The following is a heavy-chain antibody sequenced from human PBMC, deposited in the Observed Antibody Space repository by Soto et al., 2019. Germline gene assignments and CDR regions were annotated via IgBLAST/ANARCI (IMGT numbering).Heavy chain of an antibody. Sequence: GGSLRLSCTASGFTFGDYAMSWFRQAPGKGLEWVGFIRSKAYGGTTEYAASVKGRFTISRDDSKSIAYLQMNSLKTEDTAVYYCTRDHIVVVPAASPRSVHYYYYMDVWGKGTTVTVSS. CDR1: GFTFGDYA. V-gene: IGHV3-49*03. CDR3: TRDHIVVVPAASPRSVHYYYYMDV. J-gene: IGHJ6*03. CDR2: IRSKAYGGTT. D-gene: IGHD2-2*01.